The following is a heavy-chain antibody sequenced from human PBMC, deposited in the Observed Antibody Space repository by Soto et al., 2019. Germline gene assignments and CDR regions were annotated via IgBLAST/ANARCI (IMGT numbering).Heavy chain of an antibody. CDR2: ISWNSGSI. CDR3: AKDPYSSGWSPSCGMDV. J-gene: IGHJ6*02. D-gene: IGHD6-19*01. CDR1: GFTFDDYA. Sequence: EVQLVESGGGLVQPGRSLRLSCAASGFTFDDYAMHWVRQAPGKGLEWVSGISWNSGSIGYADSVKGRFTISRDNAKNSLYLQMNSLRAEDTALYYCAKDPYSSGWSPSCGMDVWGQGTTVTVSS. V-gene: IGHV3-9*01.